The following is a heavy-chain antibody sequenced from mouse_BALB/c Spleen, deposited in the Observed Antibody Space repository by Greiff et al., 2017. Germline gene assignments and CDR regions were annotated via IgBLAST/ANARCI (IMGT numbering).Heavy chain of an antibody. CDR1: GFTFSNYW. Sequence: EVMLVESGGGLVQPGGSMKLSCVASGFTFSNYWMNWVRQSPEKGLEWVAEIRLKSNNYATHYAESVKGRFTISRDDSKSSVYLQMNNLRAEDTGIYYCTRRVYYGYDFDYWGQGTTLTVSS. V-gene: IGHV6-6*02. CDR2: IRLKSNNYAT. CDR3: TRRVYYGYDFDY. J-gene: IGHJ2*01. D-gene: IGHD2-2*01.